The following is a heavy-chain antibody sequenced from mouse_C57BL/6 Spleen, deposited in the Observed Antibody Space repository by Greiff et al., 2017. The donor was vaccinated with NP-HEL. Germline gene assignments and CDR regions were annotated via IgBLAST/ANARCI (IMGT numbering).Heavy chain of an antibody. CDR3: ARYTVEPYAMDY. D-gene: IGHD1-1*01. V-gene: IGHV1-9*01. J-gene: IGHJ4*01. CDR1: GYTFTGYW. CDR2: ILPGSGST. Sequence: QVQLQQSGAELMKPGASVKLSCKATGYTFTGYWIEWVKQRPGHGLEWIGEILPGSGSTYYNEKFNGKATFTADTSSNTADMQHSSLTTEDSAIYYCARYTVEPYAMDYWGQGTSVTVSS.